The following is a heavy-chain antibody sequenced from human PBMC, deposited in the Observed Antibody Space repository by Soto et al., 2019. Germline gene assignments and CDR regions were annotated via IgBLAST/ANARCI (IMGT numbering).Heavy chain of an antibody. V-gene: IGHV1-3*01. J-gene: IGHJ5*02. CDR1: GYTFTSYA. CDR3: ARDMESYYYGSGSLGFDP. Sequence: ASVKVSCKASGYTFTSYAMHWVRQAPGQRLEWMGWINAGNGNTKYSQKFQGRVTITRDTSASTAYMELSSLRSEDTAVYYCARDMESYYYGSGSLGFDPWGQGTLVTVSS. CDR2: INAGNGNT. D-gene: IGHD3-10*01.